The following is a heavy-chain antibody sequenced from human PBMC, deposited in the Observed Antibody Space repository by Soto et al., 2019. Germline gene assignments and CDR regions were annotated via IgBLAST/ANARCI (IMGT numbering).Heavy chain of an antibody. CDR2: IYYTGNT. V-gene: IGHV4-31*03. CDR1: GGSISSTTSY. CDR3: AREGGDGVDY. Sequence: QVQLQESGPGLVKPSQTLSLTCNVSGGSISSTTSYWSWIRQVPGEGPEWIGYIYYTGNTYYNPSLKSRVTISVDTSENQFSLKLTSVTVADTAVYYCAREGGDGVDYWGQGTLVTVSS. J-gene: IGHJ4*02. D-gene: IGHD3-16*01.